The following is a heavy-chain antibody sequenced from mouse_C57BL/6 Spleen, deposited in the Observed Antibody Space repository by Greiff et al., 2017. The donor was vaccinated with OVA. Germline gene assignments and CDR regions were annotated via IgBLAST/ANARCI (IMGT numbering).Heavy chain of an antibody. CDR2: INPSNGGT. CDR3: ARSGPFTGANWYFDV. J-gene: IGHJ1*03. V-gene: IGHV1-53*01. CDR1: GYTFTSYW. D-gene: IGHD1-2*01. Sequence: VQLQQPGTELVKPGASVKLSCKASGYTFTSYWMHWVKQRPGQGLEWIGNINPSNGGTNYNEKFKSKATLTVDKSSSTAYMQLSSLTSEDSAVYYCARSGPFTGANWYFDVWGTGTTVTVSS.